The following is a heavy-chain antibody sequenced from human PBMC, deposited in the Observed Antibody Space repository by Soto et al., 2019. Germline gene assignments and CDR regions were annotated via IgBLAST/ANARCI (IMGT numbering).Heavy chain of an antibody. CDR2: IYYSGST. CDR3: ARDYYGSGYNWFDP. Sequence: QVQLQESGPGLVKPSETLSLTCTVSGGSISSYYWSWIRQPPGKGLEWIGYIYYSGSTNYNPSLKSRVNISVDTSKNQFSLKLSSVTAADTAVYYCARDYYGSGYNWFDPWGQGTLVTVSS. D-gene: IGHD3-10*01. CDR1: GGSISSYY. J-gene: IGHJ5*02. V-gene: IGHV4-59*01.